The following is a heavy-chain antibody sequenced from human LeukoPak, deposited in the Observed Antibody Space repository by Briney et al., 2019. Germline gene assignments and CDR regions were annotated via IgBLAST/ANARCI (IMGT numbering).Heavy chain of an antibody. V-gene: IGHV3-64*01. J-gene: IGHJ6*04. CDR2: ISSDAGST. D-gene: IGHD3-10*02. CDR1: GFTFSSYA. Sequence: GGSLRLSCAASGFTFSSYAMYWVRQAPGKGLEYVSAISSDAGSTHYANSVKGRFRISRDNSKNTLYLQMNSLRAEDTAVYYCAELGITMIGGVWGKGTTVTISS. CDR3: AELGITMIGGV.